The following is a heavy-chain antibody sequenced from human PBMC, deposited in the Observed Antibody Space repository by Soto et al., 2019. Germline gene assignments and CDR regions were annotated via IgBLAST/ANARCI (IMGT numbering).Heavy chain of an antibody. CDR2: IFYSGRT. Sequence: QLQLQESGPGLVMPSETLSLTCTVSGGSISSDSYSWNCIRQPPGKGLEWIGSIFYSGRTFYNPSLKRRVTISVGTSKNQFCLRLTSVTAADTAVYYFARRGSGYERYHDYWGQGTLVTVSS. V-gene: IGHV4-39*01. J-gene: IGHJ4*02. D-gene: IGHD5-12*01. CDR1: GGSISSDSYS. CDR3: ARRGSGYERYHDY.